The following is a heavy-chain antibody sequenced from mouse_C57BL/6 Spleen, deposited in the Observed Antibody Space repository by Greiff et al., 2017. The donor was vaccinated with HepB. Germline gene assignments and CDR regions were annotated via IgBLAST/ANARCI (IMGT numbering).Heavy chain of an antibody. V-gene: IGHV1-50*01. J-gene: IGHJ1*03. CDR2: IDPSDSYT. CDR1: GYTFTSYW. CDR3: AILREPAMGCFDV. D-gene: IGHD1-1*01. Sequence: QVQLQQPGAELVKPGASVKLSCKASGYTFTSYWMQWVKQRPGQGLEWIGEIDPSDSYTNYNQKFKGKATLTVDTSASTAYMQLRSLTSEDAAVYYFAILREPAMGCFDVWGTGTTVTVSS.